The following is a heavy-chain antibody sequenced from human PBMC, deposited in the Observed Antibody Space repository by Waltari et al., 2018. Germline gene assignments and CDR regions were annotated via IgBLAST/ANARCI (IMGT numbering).Heavy chain of an antibody. V-gene: IGHV3-7*01. J-gene: IGHJ4*02. D-gene: IGHD3-16*01. CDR2: IKPDGSEK. CDR1: GFTFSTTW. CDR3: ASGGGRPFDY. Sequence: EVQLVESGGAMVQPGGSVRLSCAVSGFTFSTTWRCWVRQTPGKGLEWVANIKPDGSEKYYVDSVKGRFTISRDNAKNSLYLQMNSLRAEDTAVYFCASGGGRPFDYWGQGTLVTVSS.